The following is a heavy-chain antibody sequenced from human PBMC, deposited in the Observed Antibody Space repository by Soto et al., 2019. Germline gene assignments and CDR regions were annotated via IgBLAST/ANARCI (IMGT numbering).Heavy chain of an antibody. CDR3: ARDIVYSSRSTARFDI. V-gene: IGHV1-18*01. J-gene: IGHJ3*02. D-gene: IGHD6-13*01. CDR2: INTYNGHT. Sequence: QVQLVQSGTEVKKPGASLKFSCQASGYTFTNYVITWVRQAPGQGLEWLAWINTYNGHTNYAQKLQGRVPLTTDTATRTAYMEIRSLRSDVTAVYYCARDIVYSSRSTARFDIWGQGPMVTVSS. CDR1: GYTFTNYV.